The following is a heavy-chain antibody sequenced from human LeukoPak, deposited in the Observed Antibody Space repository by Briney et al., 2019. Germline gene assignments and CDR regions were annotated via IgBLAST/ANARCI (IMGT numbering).Heavy chain of an antibody. CDR3: ARGSSDSSGFYLHH. CDR2: INHSGST. Sequence: PSETLSLTCAVSGGSFSGYDWSWIRQPPGKGLEWIGEINHSGSTNYNPSLKSRVTISVDTSKNQFSLKLSSVTAADTAVYYCARGSSDSSGFYLHHWRQGTLVTVSS. V-gene: IGHV4-34*01. CDR1: GGSFSGYD. D-gene: IGHD3-22*01. J-gene: IGHJ1*01.